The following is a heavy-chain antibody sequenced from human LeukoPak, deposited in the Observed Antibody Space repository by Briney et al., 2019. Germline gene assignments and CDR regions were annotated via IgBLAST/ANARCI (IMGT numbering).Heavy chain of an antibody. CDR3: ARVTMVRGVNYFDY. J-gene: IGHJ4*02. V-gene: IGHV3-21*01. CDR2: ISSSSSYI. D-gene: IGHD3-10*01. CDR1: GFTFSSYS. Sequence: GGSLRLSCAASGFTFSSYSMTWVRQAPGKGLEWVSSISSSSSYIYYADSVKGRFTISRDNAKNSLYLQMNSLRAEDTAVYYCARVTMVRGVNYFDYWGQGTLVTVSS.